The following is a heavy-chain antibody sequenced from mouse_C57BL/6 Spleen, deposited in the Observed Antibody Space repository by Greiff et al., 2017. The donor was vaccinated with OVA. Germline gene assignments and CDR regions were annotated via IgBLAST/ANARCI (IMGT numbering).Heavy chain of an antibody. J-gene: IGHJ2*01. V-gene: IGHV1-55*01. D-gene: IGHD1-1*01. CDR1: GYTFTSYW. Sequence: QVQLQQPGAELVKPGASVKMSCKASGYTFTSYWITWVKQRPGQGLEWIGDMYPGSGSTNYNEKFKSKATLTVDTSSSTAYMQLSSLTSEDSAVYYCARNYGSRRGYFDYWGQGTTLTVSS. CDR2: MYPGSGST. CDR3: ARNYGSRRGYFDY.